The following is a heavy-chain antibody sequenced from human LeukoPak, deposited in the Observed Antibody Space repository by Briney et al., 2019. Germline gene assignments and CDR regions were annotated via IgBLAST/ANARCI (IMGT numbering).Heavy chain of an antibody. D-gene: IGHD4-17*01. V-gene: IGHV1-3*03. J-gene: IGHJ4*02. CDR2: INAGNGNT. CDR1: GYTFTSYA. Sequence: SETVSCKASGYTFTSYAMHWVRQAPGQRLEWMGWINAGNGNTKYSQEFQGRVTITRDTSASTAYMELSSLRSEDMAVYYCARAEGKGTLTVTSPFDYWGQGTLVTVSS. CDR3: ARAEGKGTLTVTSPFDY.